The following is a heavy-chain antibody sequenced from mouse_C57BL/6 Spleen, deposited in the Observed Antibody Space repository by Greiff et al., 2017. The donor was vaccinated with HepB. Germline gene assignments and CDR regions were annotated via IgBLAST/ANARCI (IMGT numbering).Heavy chain of an antibody. J-gene: IGHJ2*01. CDR2: ISSGGSYT. V-gene: IGHV5-6*01. CDR3: ARPIFATVVPFDY. CDR1: GFTFSSYG. Sequence: EVHLVESGGDLVKPGGSLKLSCAASGFTFSSYGMSWVRQTPDKRLEWVATISSGGSYTYYPDSVKGRFTISRDNAKNTLYLQMSSLKSEDTAMYYCARPIFATVVPFDYWGQGTTLTVSS. D-gene: IGHD1-1*01.